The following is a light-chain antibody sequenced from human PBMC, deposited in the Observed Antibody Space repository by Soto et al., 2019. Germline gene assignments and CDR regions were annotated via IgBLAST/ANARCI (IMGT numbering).Light chain of an antibody. CDR1: QGISSY. V-gene: IGKV1-39*01. CDR2: AAS. J-gene: IGKJ3*01. CDR3: QQSYSTPFT. Sequence: DIQMTQSPSSLSASLGDRVTITCRASQGISSYLNWYQQKPGKAPKLLIYAASSLQSGVPSRFSGSGSGTDFTLTISSLQPEDFATYYCQQSYSTPFTFGPGTKVDIK.